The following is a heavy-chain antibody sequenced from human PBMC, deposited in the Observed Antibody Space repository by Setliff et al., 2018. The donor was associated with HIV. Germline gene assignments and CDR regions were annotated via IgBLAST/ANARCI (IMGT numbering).Heavy chain of an antibody. CDR2: ITAYNGNT. D-gene: IGHD5-12*01. CDR1: GYIFTRHA. J-gene: IGHJ5*01. Sequence: ASVKVSCKASGYIFTRHAIFWVRQAPGQRLEWMGWITAYNGNTNYAQKLQGRVTMTTDTSTSTAYMELRSLRSDDTAMYYCAGDAKYSESHLGWFDFWGQGTLVNVS. V-gene: IGHV1-18*01. CDR3: AGDAKYSESHLGWFDF.